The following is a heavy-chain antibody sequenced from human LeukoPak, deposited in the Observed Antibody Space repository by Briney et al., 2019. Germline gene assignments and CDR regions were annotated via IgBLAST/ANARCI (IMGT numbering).Heavy chain of an antibody. D-gene: IGHD2-15*01. CDR3: ARSISGDPRYYFDY. V-gene: IGHV6-1*01. Sequence: SQTLSLTCVISGDSVSSNSAAWNWIRQSPSRGLEWLGRTYYRSKWFTDYAVSVKSRITVNPDTSKNQFSLQLNSVTPEDTAVYYCARSISGDPRYYFDYWGQGTLVTVSS. CDR2: TYYRSKWFT. CDR1: GDSVSSNSAA. J-gene: IGHJ4*02.